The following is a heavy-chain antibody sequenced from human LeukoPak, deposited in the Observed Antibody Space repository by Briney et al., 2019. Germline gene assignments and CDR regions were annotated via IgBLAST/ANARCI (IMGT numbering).Heavy chain of an antibody. CDR3: AADLDAYNTLDS. CDR2: IKTKSEGGTT. D-gene: IGHD5-24*01. Sequence: PGGSLRLSCVGSGFTFSNAWMNWVRRAPGKGLEWVGRIKTKSEGGTTHYAAHVKGRFTISRDDSKKTIFLQMNSLKIEDTAIYFCAADLDAYNTLDSWGQGALVIVSS. V-gene: IGHV3-15*01. J-gene: IGHJ4*02. CDR1: GFTFSNAW.